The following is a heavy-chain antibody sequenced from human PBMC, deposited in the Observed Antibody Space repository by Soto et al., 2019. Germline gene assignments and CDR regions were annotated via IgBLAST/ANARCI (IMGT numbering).Heavy chain of an antibody. V-gene: IGHV6-1*01. CDR3: ARASSSGRDNYYYYGMDV. CDR2: TYYRSRWYN. D-gene: IGHD6-19*01. J-gene: IGHJ6*02. Sequence: LSLTFAISVASVSSNSAAWNWIRQSPSRVLEWLGRTYYRSRWYNDYAVSVKSRITINPDTSKNQFSLQLNSVTPEDTAVYYCARASSSGRDNYYYYGMDVWGQGTTVTVSS. CDR1: VASVSSNSAA.